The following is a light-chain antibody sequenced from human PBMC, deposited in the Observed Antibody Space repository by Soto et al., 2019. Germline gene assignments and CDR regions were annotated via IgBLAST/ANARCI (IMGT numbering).Light chain of an antibody. CDR3: NSYTTSSTLV. V-gene: IGLV2-14*03. Sequence: QSALTQPASVSGSPGQSITISCTGTSSDLGGYNFVSWYQQHPGKAPKLMIYEVTSRPSGVSNRFSGSKSGNTASLTISGLQAEDEADYYCNSYTTSSTLVFGTGTKVTVL. CDR2: EVT. CDR1: SSDLGGYNF. J-gene: IGLJ1*01.